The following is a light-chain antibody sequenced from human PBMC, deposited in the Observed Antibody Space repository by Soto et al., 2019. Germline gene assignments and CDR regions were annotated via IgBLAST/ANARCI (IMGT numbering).Light chain of an antibody. Sequence: EIVLTQSPGTLSLSPGERATLSCRASQSVSSTYLAWYQQNPGQAPRLLIYGASSRATGIPDRFSGSGSGTDFTLTISSLQSEDFAVYYCQQYNNWPPPLTFGGGTKVEIK. CDR2: GAS. V-gene: IGKV3-20*01. CDR1: QSVSSTY. CDR3: QQYNNWPPPLT. J-gene: IGKJ4*01.